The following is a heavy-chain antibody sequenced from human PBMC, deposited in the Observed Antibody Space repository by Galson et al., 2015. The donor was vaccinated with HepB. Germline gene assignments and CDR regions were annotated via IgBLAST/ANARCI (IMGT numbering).Heavy chain of an antibody. CDR1: GFTFNSYA. J-gene: IGHJ6*03. D-gene: IGHD3-3*01. V-gene: IGHV3-30-3*01. CDR3: ARVGWLTMADYYYYMDV. Sequence: SLRLSCAASGFTFNSYAMHWVRQAPGKGLEWVAVISYDGSNKYYADSVKGRFTISRDNSKNTLYLQMNSLRAEDTAVYYCARVGWLTMADYYYYMDVWGKGTTVTVSS. CDR2: ISYDGSNK.